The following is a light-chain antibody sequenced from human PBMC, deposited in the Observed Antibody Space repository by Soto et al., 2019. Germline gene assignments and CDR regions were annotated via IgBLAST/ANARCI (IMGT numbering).Light chain of an antibody. J-gene: IGKJ1*01. V-gene: IGKV1-5*03. CDR1: QSIKNW. CDR2: KAS. Sequence: DIQMTQSPSTLSASVGDRVTITCRASQSIKNWLAWYQQKPGEAPKLLIYKASTLESGVPSRFSGSGSGTDFTLTISCLQSEDFATYYCQQYYTYPRTFGQGTKVDI. CDR3: QQYYTYPRT.